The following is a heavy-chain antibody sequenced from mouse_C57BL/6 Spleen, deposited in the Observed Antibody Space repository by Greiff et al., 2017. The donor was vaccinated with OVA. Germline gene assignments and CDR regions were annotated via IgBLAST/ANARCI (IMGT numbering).Heavy chain of an antibody. CDR3: ADGNYVFYYAMDY. J-gene: IGHJ4*01. CDR2: INPNNGGT. Sequence: EVKLVESGPELVKPGASVKMSCKASGYTFTDYNMHWVKQSHGKSLEWIGYINPNNGGTSYNQKFKGKATLTVNKSSSTAYMELRSLTSEDSAVYDCADGNYVFYYAMDYWGQGTSVTVSS. CDR1: GYTFTDYN. V-gene: IGHV1-22*01. D-gene: IGHD2-1*01.